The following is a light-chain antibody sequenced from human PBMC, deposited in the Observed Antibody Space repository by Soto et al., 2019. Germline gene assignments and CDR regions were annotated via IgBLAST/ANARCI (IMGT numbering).Light chain of an antibody. V-gene: IGKV1-5*01. CDR2: DAS. J-gene: IGKJ1*01. CDR1: QSLGNW. CDR3: QQYNSYSSM. Sequence: GDRVTITCRASQSLGNWLAWYQQKPGKAPKLLIYDASTLESGVPSGFSGSGSGTEFTLTISSLQPDDFATYYCQQYNSYSSMFGQGTKVDIK.